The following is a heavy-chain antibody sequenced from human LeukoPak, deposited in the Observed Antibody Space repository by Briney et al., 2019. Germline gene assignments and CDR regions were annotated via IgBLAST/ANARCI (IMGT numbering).Heavy chain of an antibody. D-gene: IGHD5-12*01. Sequence: PSETLSLTCAVYGGSFSGYYWTWIRQPPGKGLEWIGEINHSGSTNYNPSLKSRVTISVDTSKNQFSLKLSSVTAADTAVYYCARAALRTPLTYFDYWGQGTLVTVSS. J-gene: IGHJ4*02. V-gene: IGHV4-34*01. CDR3: ARAALRTPLTYFDY. CDR1: GGSFSGYY. CDR2: INHSGST.